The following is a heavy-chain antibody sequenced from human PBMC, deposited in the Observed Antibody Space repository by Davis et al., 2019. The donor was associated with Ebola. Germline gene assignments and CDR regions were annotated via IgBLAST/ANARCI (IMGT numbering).Heavy chain of an antibody. CDR2: IYYSGST. J-gene: IGHJ4*02. Sequence: PSETLSLTCTVSGGSISSYYWSWIRQPPGKGLEWIGYIYYSGSTNYNPSLKSRVTISVDTSKNQFSLKLSSVTAADTAVYYCARLYSSSVFDYWGQGTLVTVSS. CDR3: ARLYSSSVFDY. D-gene: IGHD6-6*01. V-gene: IGHV4-59*01. CDR1: GGSISSYY.